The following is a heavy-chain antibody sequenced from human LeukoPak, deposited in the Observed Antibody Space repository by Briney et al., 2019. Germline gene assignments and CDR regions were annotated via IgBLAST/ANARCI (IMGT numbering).Heavy chain of an antibody. D-gene: IGHD2-2*01. CDR1: GFTFSNAW. J-gene: IGHJ4*02. CDR3: TTDTPPLGYCSSTSCFGC. Sequence: GGSLRLSCGASGFTFSNAWMSWVRQAPGKGLEWVGRIKSKTDGGTTDYAAPVKGRFTISRDDSKNTMYRQMNSLKTEDTAVYYCTTDTPPLGYCSSTSCFGCWGQGTLVTVCS. CDR2: IKSKTDGGTT. V-gene: IGHV3-15*01.